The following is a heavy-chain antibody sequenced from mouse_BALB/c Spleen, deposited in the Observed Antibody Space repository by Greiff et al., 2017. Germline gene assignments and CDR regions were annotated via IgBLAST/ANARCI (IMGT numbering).Heavy chain of an antibody. V-gene: IGHV5-6-5*01. CDR2: ISSGGST. CDR1: GFTFSSYA. CDR3: ARGAAVVAKDY. Sequence: EVQLVESGGGLVKPGGSLKLSCAASGFTFSSYAMSWVHQTPEKRLEWVASISSGGSTYYPDSVKGRFTISRDNARNILYLQMSSLRSEDTAMYYCARGAAVVAKDYWGQGTSVTVSS. D-gene: IGHD1-1*01. J-gene: IGHJ4*01.